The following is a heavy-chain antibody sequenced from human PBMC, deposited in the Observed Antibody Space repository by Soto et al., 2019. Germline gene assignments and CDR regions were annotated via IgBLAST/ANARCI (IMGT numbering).Heavy chain of an antibody. D-gene: IGHD3-10*01. J-gene: IGHJ4*02. CDR1: GGSFSGYY. CDR3: ARGGAGWRGRFDY. CDR2: INHSGST. V-gene: IGHV4-34*01. Sequence: SETLSLTCAVYGGSFSGYYWSWIRQPPGKGLEWIGEINHSGSTNYNPSLKSRVTISVDTSKNQFSLKLGSVTAADTAVYYWARGGAGWRGRFDYWGQGTLVTVSS.